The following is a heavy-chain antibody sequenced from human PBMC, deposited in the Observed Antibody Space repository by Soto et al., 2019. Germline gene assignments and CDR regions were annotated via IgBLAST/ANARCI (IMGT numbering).Heavy chain of an antibody. CDR2: RHRRGTST. CDR1: GFRFIDYP. Sequence: LRLSYVGSGFRFIDYPLNWVHPAPEQGLEWVANRHRRGTSTNYVHSVRDQFSTSRDSTRNSLYLNMDSLRVEDTATYYCVRGTPTPGLDIWGRGTTVTASS. J-gene: IGHJ6*02. D-gene: IGHD1-1*01. V-gene: IGHV3-7*03. CDR3: VRGTPTPGLDI.